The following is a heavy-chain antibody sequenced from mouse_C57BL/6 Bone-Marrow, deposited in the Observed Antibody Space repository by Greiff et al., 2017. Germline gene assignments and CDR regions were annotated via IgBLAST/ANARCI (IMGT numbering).Heavy chain of an antibody. D-gene: IGHD1-1*01. Sequence: QVQLKESGAELVRPGASVTLSCKASGYTFTDYEMHWVKQTPVHGLEWIGAIDPDTGGTAYNQKFKGKAILTADNSSSTAYMELRSLTSEDSAVYYCTRQGVYGSSQYYYDNGGQGTTLTVSS. J-gene: IGHJ2*01. V-gene: IGHV1-15*01. CDR3: TRQGVYGSSQYYYDN. CDR2: IDPDTGGT. CDR1: GYTFTDYE.